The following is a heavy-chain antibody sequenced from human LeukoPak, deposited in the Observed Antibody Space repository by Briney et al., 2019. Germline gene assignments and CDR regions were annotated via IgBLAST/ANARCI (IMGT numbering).Heavy chain of an antibody. CDR2: FDPEDGET. CDR3: ARVPPSGKPFDY. Sequence: ASVKVSCQVSGYTLTELSMHWVRQAPGKGLEWMGGFDPEDGETIYAQKFQGRVTITADESTSTAYMELSSLRSEDTAAYYCARVPPSGKPFDYWGQGTLVTVSS. V-gene: IGHV1-24*01. D-gene: IGHD1-14*01. CDR1: GYTLTELS. J-gene: IGHJ4*02.